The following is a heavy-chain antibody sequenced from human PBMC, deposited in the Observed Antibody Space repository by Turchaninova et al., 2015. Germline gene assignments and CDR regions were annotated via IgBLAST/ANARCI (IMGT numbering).Heavy chain of an antibody. CDR3: ARGGAAAGMTPHFDY. V-gene: IGHV4-34*01. Sequence: QVQLQQWGAGMLKPSATLSPTSAVYGGSFRGYYWCWIRPPPGKGGEWIGEINHSGSTNYNPSLKSRVTIAVDTSKNQFSLRLSSVTAADTAVYYCARGGAAAGMTPHFDYWGQGTLVTVSS. J-gene: IGHJ4*02. CDR2: INHSGST. CDR1: GGSFRGYY. D-gene: IGHD6-13*01.